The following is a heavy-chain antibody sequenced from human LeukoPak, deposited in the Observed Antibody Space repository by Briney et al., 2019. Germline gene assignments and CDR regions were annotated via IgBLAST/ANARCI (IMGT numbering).Heavy chain of an antibody. Sequence: KPSETLSLTCAVYGGSFSGYYWSWIRQPPGKGLEWIGEVNHSGNTNYNPSLKSRVTISIDTSRNHFSLKLSSVTAADTAVYFCARGGYDLNFDYWGQGALVTVSS. V-gene: IGHV4-34*01. CDR3: ARGGYDLNFDY. J-gene: IGHJ4*02. CDR1: GGSFSGYY. D-gene: IGHD5-12*01. CDR2: VNHSGNT.